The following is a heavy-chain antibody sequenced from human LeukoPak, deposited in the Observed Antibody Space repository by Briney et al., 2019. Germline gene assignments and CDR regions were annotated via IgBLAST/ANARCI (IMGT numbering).Heavy chain of an antibody. V-gene: IGHV1-18*04. D-gene: IGHD2-8*01. CDR3: ARDSFSTFMGNIVLMVYARPFDY. J-gene: IGHJ4*02. Sequence: ASVKVSCKASGYTFTGYHMHWVRQAPGQGLEWMGWISAYNGNTNYAQKLQGRVTMITDTSTSTAYMELRSLRSDDTAVYYCARDSFSTFMGNIVLMVYARPFDYWGQGTLVTVSS. CDR1: GYTFTGYH. CDR2: ISAYNGNT.